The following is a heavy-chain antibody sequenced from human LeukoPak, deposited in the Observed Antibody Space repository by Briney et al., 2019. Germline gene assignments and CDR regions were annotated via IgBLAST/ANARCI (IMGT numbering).Heavy chain of an antibody. D-gene: IGHD2-21*01. CDR1: EFTFSNHG. CDR3: AKAPVTTCRGAYCYPFDY. J-gene: IGHJ4*02. CDR2: ISPSGDIT. Sequence: GGSLRLSCAASEFTFSNHGMDWVRQAPGKGLEWVSGISPSGDITYYADSVKGRFTISRDSSKNTLFLQMNRLRPEDAAVYYCAKAPVTTCRGAYCYPFDYWGQGTLVTVSS. V-gene: IGHV3-23*01.